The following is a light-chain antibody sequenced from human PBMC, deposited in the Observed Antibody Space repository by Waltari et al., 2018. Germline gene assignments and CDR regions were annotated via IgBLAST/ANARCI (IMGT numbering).Light chain of an antibody. Sequence: DVQMTQSPSSLSAFVGDRVTIPCQASQDISKYLNWYQQKPGKAPKLLIYDASSLETGVPSRFSGSGSGTDFTFSISSLQPEDIATYYCQQYDTLLYSFGQGTKLEIK. J-gene: IGKJ2*03. V-gene: IGKV1-33*01. CDR3: QQYDTLLYS. CDR1: QDISKY. CDR2: DAS.